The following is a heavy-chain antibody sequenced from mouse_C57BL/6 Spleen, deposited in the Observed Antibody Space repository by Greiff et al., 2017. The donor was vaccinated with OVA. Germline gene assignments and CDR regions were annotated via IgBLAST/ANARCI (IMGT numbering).Heavy chain of an antibody. CDR3: AREIYDGYYDFDY. V-gene: IGHV1-55*01. CDR1: GYTFTSYW. CDR2: IYPGSGST. Sequence: QVQLKQSGAELVKPGASVKMSCKASGYTFTSYWITWVKQRPGQGLEWIGDIYPGSGSTNYNEKFKSKATLTVDTSSSTAYMQLSSLTSEDSAVYYCAREIYDGYYDFDYWGQGTTLTVSS. J-gene: IGHJ2*01. D-gene: IGHD2-3*01.